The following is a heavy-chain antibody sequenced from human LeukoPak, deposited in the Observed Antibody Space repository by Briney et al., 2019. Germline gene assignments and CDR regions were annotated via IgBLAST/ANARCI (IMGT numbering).Heavy chain of an antibody. CDR1: GFTFSSYG. CDR3: AKASDSSGYYFDY. J-gene: IGHJ4*02. D-gene: IGHD3-22*01. Sequence: PGGSLRFSCAASGFTFSSYGMHWVRQAPGKGLEWVAVISYDGSNKYYADSVKGRFTISRDNSKNTLYLQMNSLRAEDTAVYYCAKASDSSGYYFDYWGQGTLVTVSS. V-gene: IGHV3-30*18. CDR2: ISYDGSNK.